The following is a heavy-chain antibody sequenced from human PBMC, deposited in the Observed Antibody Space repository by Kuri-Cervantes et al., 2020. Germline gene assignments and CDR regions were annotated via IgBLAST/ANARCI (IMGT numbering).Heavy chain of an antibody. J-gene: IGHJ2*01. V-gene: IGHV3-48*02. D-gene: IGHD3-16*01. CDR2: ISSSSSTI. CDR3: TWGRFDL. CDR1: GFTFSSYS. Sequence: GGSLRLSCAASGFTFSSYSMNWVRQAPGKGPERISYISSSSSTIYYADSVKGRFTISRDNAKNSLYLQVNSLRDEDTAVYYCTWGRFDLWGRGTLVTVSS.